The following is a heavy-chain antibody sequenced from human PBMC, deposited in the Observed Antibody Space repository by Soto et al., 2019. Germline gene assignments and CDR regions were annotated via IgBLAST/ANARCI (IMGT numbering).Heavy chain of an antibody. Sequence: QVQLVESGGGVVQPGRSLRLSCAASGFTFSSYAMHWVRQAPGKGLEWVAVTSYDGSNKYYADSVKGRFTISRDNSKNTLYLQMNSLRAEDTAVYYCARASLPRITMIVVVITTIDYWGQGTLVTVSS. V-gene: IGHV3-30-3*01. J-gene: IGHJ4*02. CDR2: TSYDGSNK. D-gene: IGHD3-22*01. CDR3: ARASLPRITMIVVVITTIDY. CDR1: GFTFSSYA.